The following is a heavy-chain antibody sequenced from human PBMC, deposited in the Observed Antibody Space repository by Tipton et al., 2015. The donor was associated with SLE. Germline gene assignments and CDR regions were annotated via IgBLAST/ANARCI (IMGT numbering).Heavy chain of an antibody. J-gene: IGHJ4*02. V-gene: IGHV3-23*01. CDR3: AKDTWRTIVTGSNYHS. CDR1: GFTFSAYA. Sequence: GSLRLSCATSGFTFSAYAMHWVRQAPGKGLEWVSGISGSGGAAFYADSVKGRFIMSRDNSKNTVFLHMNSLRAEDTAVYYCAKDTWRTIVTGSNYHSWGQGALVTVSS. D-gene: IGHD3-9*01. CDR2: ISGSGGAA.